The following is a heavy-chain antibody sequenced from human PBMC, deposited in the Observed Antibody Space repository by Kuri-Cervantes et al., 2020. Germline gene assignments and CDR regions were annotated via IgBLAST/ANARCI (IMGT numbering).Heavy chain of an antibody. J-gene: IGHJ4*02. Sequence: GGSLRLSCAASGFTFSSYSMNWVRQAPGKGLEWVSYISSSSSTIYYADSVKGRFTISRDNSKNTLYLQMNSLRAEDTAVYYCARFIAAAGNPGENWGQGTLVTVSS. CDR2: ISSSSSTI. CDR1: GFTFSSYS. V-gene: IGHV3-48*01. CDR3: ARFIAAAGNPGEN. D-gene: IGHD6-13*01.